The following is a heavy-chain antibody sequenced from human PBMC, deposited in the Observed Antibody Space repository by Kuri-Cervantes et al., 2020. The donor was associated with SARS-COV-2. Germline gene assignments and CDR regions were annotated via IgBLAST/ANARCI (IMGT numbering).Heavy chain of an antibody. CDR2: ISSSGSTI. J-gene: IGHJ4*02. CDR1: GFTFDDYA. V-gene: IGHV3-48*01. Sequence: GESLKISCAASGFTFDDYAMHWVRQAPGKGLEWVSYISSSGSTIYYADSVKGRFTISRDNSKNTLYLQMNSLRAEDTAVYYCARDLAVAGLGGFDYWGQGTLVTVSS. CDR3: ARDLAVAGLGGFDY. D-gene: IGHD6-19*01.